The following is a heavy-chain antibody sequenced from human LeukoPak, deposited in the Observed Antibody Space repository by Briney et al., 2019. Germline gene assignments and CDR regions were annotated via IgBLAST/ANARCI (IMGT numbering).Heavy chain of an antibody. J-gene: IGHJ4*02. CDR1: GFTFSSYW. D-gene: IGHD3-9*01. CDR3: ARGVLQYFDSGFGY. CDR2: IKQDGSEK. Sequence: GGSLRLSCAASGFTFSSYWMSWVRQAPGKGLEWVANIKQDGSEKYYVDSVKGRFTISRDNAKNSLYLQMNSLRAEDTAVYYCARGVLQYFDSGFGYWGQGTLVTVSS. V-gene: IGHV3-7*01.